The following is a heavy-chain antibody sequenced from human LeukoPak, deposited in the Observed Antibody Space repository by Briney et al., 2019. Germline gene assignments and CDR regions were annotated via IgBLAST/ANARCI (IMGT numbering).Heavy chain of an antibody. Sequence: GRSLRLSCAASGFSFSDYAVHWVGQAPGKGLEGVSIISYDGSNKEYADSVKGRFTISRDNSKNTLYLQINSLRVDDTAVYYCARDPRWLQCFDYWGQGTLVTVSS. CDR1: GFSFSDYA. CDR2: ISYDGSNK. J-gene: IGHJ4*02. V-gene: IGHV3-30-3*01. D-gene: IGHD5-24*01. CDR3: ARDPRWLQCFDY.